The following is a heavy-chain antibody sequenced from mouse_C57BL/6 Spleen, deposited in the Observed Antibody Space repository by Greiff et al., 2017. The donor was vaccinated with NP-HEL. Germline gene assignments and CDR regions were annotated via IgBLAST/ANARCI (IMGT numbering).Heavy chain of an antibody. V-gene: IGHV5-9*01. J-gene: IGHJ4*01. CDR2: ISGGGGNT. CDR1: GFTFSSYT. D-gene: IGHD1-1*01. Sequence: EVMLVESGGGLVKPGGSLKLSCAASGFTFSSYTMSWVRQTPEKRLEWVATISGGGGNTYYPDSVKGRFTISRDNAKNTLYLQMSSLRSEDTALYYCARHYYGFYAMDYWGQGTSVTVSS. CDR3: ARHYYGFYAMDY.